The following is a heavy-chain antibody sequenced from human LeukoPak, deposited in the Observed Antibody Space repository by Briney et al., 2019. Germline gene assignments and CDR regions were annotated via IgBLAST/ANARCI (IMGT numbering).Heavy chain of an antibody. J-gene: IGHJ4*02. D-gene: IGHD2-21*01. V-gene: IGHV4-61*02. Sequence: SQTLSLTCTVSGGSFRSGSYYWSWIRQLAGKGLEWIGRIYTSGSTNYNPSLKSRVTISVDTSKNQFSLKLSSVTAADTAVYYCARGGGDWGFHQSDYWGQGTLVTVSS. CDR3: ARGGGDWGFHQSDY. CDR2: IYTSGST. CDR1: GGSFRSGSYY.